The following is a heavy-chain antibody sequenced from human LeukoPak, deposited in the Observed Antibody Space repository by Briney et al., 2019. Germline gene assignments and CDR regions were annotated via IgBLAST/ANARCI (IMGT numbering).Heavy chain of an antibody. Sequence: SETLSLTCTVSGGSISSYYWSWIRQPPGKGLQWNGYIDHSGYTNYNRSLKSRVTISVDTSKNQFSLKLSSVTAADTAVYYCARVSGSYYPGWFDPWGQGTLVTVSS. CDR2: IDHSGYT. D-gene: IGHD1-26*01. CDR1: GGSISSYY. J-gene: IGHJ5*02. CDR3: ARVSGSYYPGWFDP. V-gene: IGHV4-59*01.